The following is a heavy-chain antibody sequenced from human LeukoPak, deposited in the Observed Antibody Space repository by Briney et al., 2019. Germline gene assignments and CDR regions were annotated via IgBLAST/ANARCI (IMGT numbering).Heavy chain of an antibody. V-gene: IGHV3-15*01. J-gene: IGHJ4*02. CDR2: IKSKTDGGTT. CDR3: IQWYHPLAPMPY. D-gene: IGHD2-2*01. CDR1: GFTFSNAW. Sequence: GGSLRLSCAASGFTFSNAWMSWVRQAPGKGLEWVGRIKSKTDGGTTDYAAPVKGRFTISRDDSKNTLYLQMNSLKTEDTAVYYCIQWYHPLAPMPYWSQASLVTVSS.